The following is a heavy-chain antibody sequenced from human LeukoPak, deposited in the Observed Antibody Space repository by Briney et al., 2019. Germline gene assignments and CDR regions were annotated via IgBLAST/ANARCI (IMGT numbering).Heavy chain of an antibody. V-gene: IGHV4-59*12. CDR1: GGSISSYF. CDR3: AKDGSVAVAGTPTDY. D-gene: IGHD6-19*01. Sequence: PSETLSLTCTVSGGSISSYFWSWIRQPPGKGLEWIGYIYYSGSTNYNPSLKSRVTISVDTSKSQFSLRLSSVTAEDTAVYYCAKDGSVAVAGTPTDYWGQGTLVTVSS. J-gene: IGHJ4*02. CDR2: IYYSGST.